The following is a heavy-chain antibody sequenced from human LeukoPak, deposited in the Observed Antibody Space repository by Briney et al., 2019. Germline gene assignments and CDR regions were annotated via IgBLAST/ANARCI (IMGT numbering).Heavy chain of an antibody. V-gene: IGHV4-59*01. CDR2: IYYSGST. CDR1: GGSLSSYY. J-gene: IGHJ4*02. CDR3: ARTYYYGSGSYYHFDY. D-gene: IGHD3-10*01. Sequence: SETLSLTCTVFGGSLSSYYWNWMRQPPGKGLEGMGYIYYSGSTTYNPSLKSRVTISVDTSKNQFSLKLSSVTAADTAVYYCARTYYYGSGSYYHFDYWGQGTLVTVSS.